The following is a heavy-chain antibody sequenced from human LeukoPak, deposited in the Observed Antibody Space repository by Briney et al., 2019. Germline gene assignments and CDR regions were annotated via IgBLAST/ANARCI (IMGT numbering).Heavy chain of an antibody. CDR3: AREWLDDAFDF. Sequence: ASVKVSCKASGYTFTGYYMHWVRQAPGQGLEWMGIINPSGGSTIYAQKLQGRVTMTRDTSTSTFYMELSSLSSEDTAVYYCAREWLDDAFDFWGHGTMVTVSS. V-gene: IGHV1-46*04. J-gene: IGHJ3*01. CDR1: GYTFTGYY. D-gene: IGHD6-19*01. CDR2: INPSGGST.